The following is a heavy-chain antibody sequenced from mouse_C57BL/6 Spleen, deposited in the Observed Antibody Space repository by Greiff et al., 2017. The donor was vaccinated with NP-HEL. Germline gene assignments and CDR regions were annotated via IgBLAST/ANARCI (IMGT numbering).Heavy chain of an antibody. V-gene: IGHV1-15*01. J-gene: IGHJ3*01. Sequence: QVQLQQSGAELVRPGASVTLSCKASGYTFTDYEMHWVKQTPVHGLEWIGAIDPETGGTAYNQKFKGKAILTADKSSSTAYMELRSLTSEDSAVYYCTRGDYYGSFADWGQGTLVTVSA. D-gene: IGHD1-1*01. CDR2: IDPETGGT. CDR3: TRGDYYGSFAD. CDR1: GYTFTDYE.